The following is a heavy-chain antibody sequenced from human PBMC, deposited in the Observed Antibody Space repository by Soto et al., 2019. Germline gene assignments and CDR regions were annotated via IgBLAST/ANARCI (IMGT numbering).Heavy chain of an antibody. D-gene: IGHD3-22*01. J-gene: IGHJ3*02. V-gene: IGHV5-51*01. CDR3: ARSYDSSGYCAFAI. Sequence: GESLKISCKGSGYSFTSYWIGWVRQMPGKGLEWMGIIYPGDSDTRYSPSFQGQGTISADKSISTAYLHLSSLKASDTAMYFCARSYDSSGYCAFAIWGQGTMVTVSS. CDR1: GYSFTSYW. CDR2: IYPGDSDT.